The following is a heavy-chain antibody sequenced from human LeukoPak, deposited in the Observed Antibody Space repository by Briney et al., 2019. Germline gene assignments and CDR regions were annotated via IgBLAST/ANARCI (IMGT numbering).Heavy chain of an antibody. CDR2: IYYSGST. Sequence: SETLSLTCTVSGGSISSGDYYWSWIRLPPGKGLEWIGYIYYSGSTYYNPSLKSRVTISVDTSKNQFSLKLSSVTAADTAVYYCARGIYGSGSYYNGWGQGTLVTVSS. D-gene: IGHD3-10*01. CDR3: ARGIYGSGSYYNG. CDR1: GGSISSGDYY. V-gene: IGHV4-30-4*01. J-gene: IGHJ4*02.